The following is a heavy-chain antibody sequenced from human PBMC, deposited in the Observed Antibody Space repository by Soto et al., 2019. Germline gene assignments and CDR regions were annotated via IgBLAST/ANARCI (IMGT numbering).Heavy chain of an antibody. J-gene: IGHJ6*02. CDR2: ISSYGSDT. D-gene: IGHD3-16*01. Sequence: PGGSLRLSCAASGCTFSRYWMHWVRQAPGKGLVWVSRISSYGSDTHYADSVKGRFTISRDNAKNTLYLQMNSLRADDTAVYYCASNYAYAEGYYWYGIYVWGQGTTVTVSS. CDR1: GCTFSRYW. V-gene: IGHV3-74*01. CDR3: ASNYAYAEGYYWYGIYV.